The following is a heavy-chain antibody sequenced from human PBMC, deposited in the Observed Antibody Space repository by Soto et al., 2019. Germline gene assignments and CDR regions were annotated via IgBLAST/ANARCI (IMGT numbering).Heavy chain of an antibody. CDR1: GGSVNSGNYY. D-gene: IGHD1-1*01. CDR2: MSHSGGT. V-gene: IGHV4-34*01. CDR3: ARVERGTATTVVDAFDI. J-gene: IGHJ3*02. Sequence: QVQLQQWGAGLLKPSETLSLTCAVYGGSVNSGNYYWSWIRQPPGKGLEWIGEMSHSGGTHFNPSLKSRITISVDTSKNQCSPKMSSVTAAGTGLYYCARVERGTATTVVDAFDIWGPGTLVTVSS.